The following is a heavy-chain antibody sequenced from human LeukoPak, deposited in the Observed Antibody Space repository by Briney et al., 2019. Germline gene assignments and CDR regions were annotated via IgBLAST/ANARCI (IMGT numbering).Heavy chain of an antibody. V-gene: IGHV1-2*02. CDR3: ARKARVTDFDY. Sequence: ASVKVSCKASGYTFIDYYIHWVRQAPGQGLEWMGWVNPNSGGTNSPQNFQGRVTMTRDTSTSTAYMELSRLRYDDTAVYYCARKARVTDFDYWGQGTLVTVSS. D-gene: IGHD2-21*02. CDR1: GYTFIDYY. J-gene: IGHJ4*02. CDR2: VNPNSGGT.